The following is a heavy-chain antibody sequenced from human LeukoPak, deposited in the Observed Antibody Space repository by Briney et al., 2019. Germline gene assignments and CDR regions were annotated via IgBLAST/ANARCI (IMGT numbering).Heavy chain of an antibody. CDR3: ARHDNDDDFDY. Sequence: GGSLRLSCATSGFTVSSNYMSWVRQAPGKGLEWVSVIYDSGTTYYADSVKGRFLIFRDTSKNTVDLQMNSLRVEDTAVYYCARHDNDDDFDYWGQGALVTVSS. CDR1: GFTVSSNY. CDR2: IYDSGTT. V-gene: IGHV3-53*01. J-gene: IGHJ4*02. D-gene: IGHD3-16*01.